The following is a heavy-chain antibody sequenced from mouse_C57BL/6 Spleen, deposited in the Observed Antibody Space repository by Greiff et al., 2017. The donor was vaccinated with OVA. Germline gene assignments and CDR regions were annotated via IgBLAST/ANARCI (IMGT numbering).Heavy chain of an antibody. CDR3: TNYYGSRPFAY. J-gene: IGHJ3*01. Sequence: QVHVKQSGAELVRPGASVTLSCKASGYTFTDYEMHWVKQTPVHGLEWIGAIDPETGGTAYNQKFKGKAILTADKSSSTAYMELRSLTSEDSAVYYCTNYYGSRPFAYWGQGTLVTVSA. D-gene: IGHD1-1*01. V-gene: IGHV1-15*01. CDR1: GYTFTDYE. CDR2: IDPETGGT.